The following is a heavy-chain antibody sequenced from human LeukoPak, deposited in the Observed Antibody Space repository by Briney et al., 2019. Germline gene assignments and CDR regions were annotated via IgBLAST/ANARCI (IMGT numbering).Heavy chain of an antibody. V-gene: IGHV4-61*02. CDR2: IYTSGST. CDR3: ASGGSGGDY. D-gene: IGHD2-15*01. Sequence: SETLSLACTVSGGSISSGSYYWSWIRQPAGKGLEWIGRIYTSGSTNYNPSLKSRVTISVDTSKNQFSLKLSSVTAADTAVYYCASGGSGGDYWGQGTLVTVSS. J-gene: IGHJ4*02. CDR1: GGSISSGSYY.